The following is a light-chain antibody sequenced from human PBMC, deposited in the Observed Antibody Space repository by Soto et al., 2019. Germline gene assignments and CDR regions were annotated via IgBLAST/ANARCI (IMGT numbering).Light chain of an antibody. CDR3: CSYAGSSTLWV. CDR2: EVS. V-gene: IGLV2-23*02. CDR1: SSDVGSYNL. J-gene: IGLJ3*02. Sequence: QSALTQPASVSGSPGQSITISCTGTSSDVGSYNLVSWYQQHPGKAPKLMIYEVSKPPSGVSNRFSGSKSGNTASLTISGLQAEDEADYYCCSYAGSSTLWVFGGGTKVTVL.